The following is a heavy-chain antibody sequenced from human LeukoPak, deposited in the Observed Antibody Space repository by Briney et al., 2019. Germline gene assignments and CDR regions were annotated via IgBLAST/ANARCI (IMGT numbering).Heavy chain of an antibody. CDR2: IYYSGST. CDR1: GGSISSYY. D-gene: IGHD2-21*01. V-gene: IGHV4-59*01. J-gene: IGHJ6*03. Sequence: SETLSLTCTVSGGSISSYYWSWIRQPPGKGLEWIGYIYYSGSTNYNPSLKSRVTISVDTSKDQFSLKLSSVTAADTAVYYCARGGGGGYYYYYMDVWGKGTTVTVSS. CDR3: ARGGGGGYYYYYMDV.